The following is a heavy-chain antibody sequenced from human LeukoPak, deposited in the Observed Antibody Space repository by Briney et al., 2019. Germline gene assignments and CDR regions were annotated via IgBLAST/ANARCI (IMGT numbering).Heavy chain of an antibody. D-gene: IGHD6-13*01. CDR3: ARDGIPGYSTSWSPLSNWFDP. CDR2: ISYDGSNK. CDR1: GFTFSSYA. J-gene: IGHJ5*02. Sequence: GGSLRLSCAASGFTFSSYAMYWVRQAPGKGLEWVAVISYDGSNKYYADSVKGRFTISRDNSKNTLYLQMNSLRAEDTAVYYCARDGIPGYSTSWSPLSNWFDPWGQGTLVTVSS. V-gene: IGHV3-30-3*01.